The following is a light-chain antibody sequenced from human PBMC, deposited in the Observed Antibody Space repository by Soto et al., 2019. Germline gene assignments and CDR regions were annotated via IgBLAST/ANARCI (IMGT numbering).Light chain of an antibody. Sequence: ELVLTQSPGTLSLSPGERATLSCRASQTVNNNYLAWYQQIPGQAPRLLISGASGRATGTPDRFSGSGSGTDFTLTISRLEPEDFAVYYCQQYGSSPTFGQGNKVDIK. V-gene: IGKV3-20*01. CDR2: GAS. CDR1: QTVNNNY. CDR3: QQYGSSPT. J-gene: IGKJ1*01.